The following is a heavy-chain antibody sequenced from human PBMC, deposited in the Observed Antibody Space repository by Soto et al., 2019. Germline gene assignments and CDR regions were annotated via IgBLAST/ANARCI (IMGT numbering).Heavy chain of an antibody. J-gene: IGHJ4*02. V-gene: IGHV3-23*01. D-gene: IGHD4-17*01. CDR3: AKDAVYGDGFWLPES. CDR1: GSSFRKYA. Sequence: XVFLRLSCAACGSSFRKYAMMWVRQAPGKGLEWVAGILGSGGTYHADSVNGRFTISKDNSLSTLYLQMDFLRADDTAVYYCAKDAVYGDGFWLPESRGQGTLVTASS. CDR2: ILGSGGT.